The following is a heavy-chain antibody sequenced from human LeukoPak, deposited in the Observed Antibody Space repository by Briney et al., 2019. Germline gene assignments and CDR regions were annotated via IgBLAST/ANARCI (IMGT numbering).Heavy chain of an antibody. CDR2: IRSKAYGGTT. CDR1: GFTFSDYA. J-gene: IGHJ4*02. V-gene: IGHV3-49*04. CDR3: TRYSSSWDYFDY. D-gene: IGHD6-6*01. Sequence: GGSLRLSCAASGFTFSDYAMTWVRQAPGKGLEWVGFIRSKAYGGTTEYAASVKGRFTISRDDSKTIAYLQMNSLKTEDTAVYYCTRYSSSWDYFDYWGQGTLVTVSS.